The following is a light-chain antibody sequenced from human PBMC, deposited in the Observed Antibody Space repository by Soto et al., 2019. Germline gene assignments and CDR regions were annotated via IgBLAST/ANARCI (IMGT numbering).Light chain of an antibody. CDR3: QQSHSTLCT. J-gene: IGKJ1*01. V-gene: IGKV1-39*01. CDR1: QSIGNH. CDR2: GAS. Sequence: DIQMTQSPSSLSAFVGDRVSIPCRASQSIGNHLNWYQQKPGKVPKLLVYGASRLQSGVPSRFSGCGSGTDFTLTISSLHPEDFATHFCQQSHSTLCTFAQGTKVEIK.